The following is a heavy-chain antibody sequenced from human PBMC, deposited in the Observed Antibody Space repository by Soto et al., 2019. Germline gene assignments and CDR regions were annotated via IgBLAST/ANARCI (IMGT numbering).Heavy chain of an antibody. D-gene: IGHD2-15*01. CDR1: GFTFSSYG. V-gene: IGHV3-48*02. Sequence: GGSLRLSCAASGFTFSSYGMHWVRQAPGKGLEWLSYITSSSITIYYADSVKGRFTISRDNAKNSLYLQMNSLRDEDTAVYYCTKDRVPDGIYSFDYWGQGALVTVSS. J-gene: IGHJ4*02. CDR2: ITSSSITI. CDR3: TKDRVPDGIYSFDY.